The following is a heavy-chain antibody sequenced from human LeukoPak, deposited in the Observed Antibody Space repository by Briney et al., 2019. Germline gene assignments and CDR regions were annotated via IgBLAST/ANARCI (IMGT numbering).Heavy chain of an antibody. J-gene: IGHJ4*02. V-gene: IGHV4-59*01. CDR1: GGSISSYY. D-gene: IGHD3-22*01. CDR3: ARQSISGSSLSYFDY. Sequence: SETLSLTCTVSGGSISSYYWSWIRQPPGKGLEWIGNIYDSGSTNYNPSLKSRLTISVDTSKDQCSLKLSSVTAADTAVYYCARQSISGSSLSYFDYWGQGTLVNVSS. CDR2: IYDSGST.